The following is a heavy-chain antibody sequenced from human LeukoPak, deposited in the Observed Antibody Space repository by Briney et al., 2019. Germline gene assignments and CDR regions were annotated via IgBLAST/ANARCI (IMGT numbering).Heavy chain of an antibody. D-gene: IGHD5-24*01. J-gene: IGHJ4*02. CDR3: VRDNAYKFDY. V-gene: IGHV3-33*01. Sequence: PGGSLRLSCAASGFTFSSNGMHWVRQAPGKGLEWLAVTWYDGSQQYYADSVKGRFTISRDNANNTLYLQMNSLRVEDTAVYYCVRDNAYKFDYWGQGTLVTVSS. CDR2: TWYDGSQQ. CDR1: GFTFSSNG.